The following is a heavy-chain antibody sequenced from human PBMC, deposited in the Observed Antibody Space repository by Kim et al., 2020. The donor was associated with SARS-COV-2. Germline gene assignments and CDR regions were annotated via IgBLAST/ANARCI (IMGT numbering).Heavy chain of an antibody. CDR1: GGTFSSYA. V-gene: IGHV1-69*13. CDR2: IIPIFGTA. CDR3: ARDSHYDYVWGSSNARYYSPLDY. J-gene: IGHJ4*02. Sequence: SVKVSCKASGGTFSSYAISWVRQAPGQGLEWMGGIIPIFGTANYAQKFQGRVTITADESTSTAYMELSSLRSEDTAVYYCARDSHYDYVWGSSNARYYSPLDYWGQGTLVTVSS. D-gene: IGHD3-16*01.